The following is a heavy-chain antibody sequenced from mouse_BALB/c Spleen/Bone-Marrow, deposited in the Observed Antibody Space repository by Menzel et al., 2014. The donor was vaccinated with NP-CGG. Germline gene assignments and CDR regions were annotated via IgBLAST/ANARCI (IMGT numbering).Heavy chain of an antibody. CDR1: GYTFTSYW. Sequence: VQLQQSGPELVRPGASVKMSCKASGYTFTSYWMHWVKQRPGQGLEWIGMIDPSNSETRLNQKFKDKATLNVDKSSNTAYMQLSSLTSEDSAVYYGARNYRYPRPYAMDYWGQGTSVTVSS. D-gene: IGHD2-14*01. V-gene: IGHV1S127*01. CDR2: IDPSNSET. J-gene: IGHJ4*01. CDR3: ARNYRYPRPYAMDY.